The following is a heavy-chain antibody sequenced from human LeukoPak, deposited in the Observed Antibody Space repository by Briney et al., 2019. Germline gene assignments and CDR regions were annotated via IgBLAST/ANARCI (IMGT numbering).Heavy chain of an antibody. CDR1: GVSFSDYF. D-gene: IGHD1-1*01. CDR2: VIHTGRT. CDR3: AIGRPRNATRLDDGYDF. J-gene: IGHJ3*01. Sequence: SETLSLTCAVYGVSFSDYFWTWIRQPPGKGLEWIGEVIHTGRTNYNPSLKSRVTISVDTSKNQFSLKLSSVTAADTAVYYCAIGRPRNATRLDDGYDFWGQGTMVTVSS. V-gene: IGHV4-34*01.